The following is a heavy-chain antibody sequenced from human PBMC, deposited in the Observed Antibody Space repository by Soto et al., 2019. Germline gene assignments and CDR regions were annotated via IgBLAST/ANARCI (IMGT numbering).Heavy chain of an antibody. D-gene: IGHD5-12*01. CDR2: IRSKAYGGTT. J-gene: IGHJ4*02. Sequence: GSLRLSCTASGFTFGDYAMSWVRQAPGRGLEWVGFIRSKAYGGTTEYAASVKGRFTISRDDSKSTAYLQMNSLKTEDTAVYYCTREGGWLQHDYWGQGTLVTVSS. CDR1: GFTFGDYA. CDR3: TREGGWLQHDY. V-gene: IGHV3-49*04.